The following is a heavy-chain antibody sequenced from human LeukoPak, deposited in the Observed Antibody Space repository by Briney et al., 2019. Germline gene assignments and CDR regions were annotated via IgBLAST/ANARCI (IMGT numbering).Heavy chain of an antibody. CDR2: ISAYNGNT. CDR3: ARDTGIAAADWFDP. J-gene: IGHJ5*02. Sequence: GASVRVSCKASGYTFTSYGISWVRQAPGQGLEWMGWISAYNGNTNYAQKLRGRVTMTTDTSTSTAYMELRSLRSDDTAVYYCARDTGIAAADWFDPWGQGTLVTVSS. V-gene: IGHV1-18*01. CDR1: GYTFTSYG. D-gene: IGHD6-13*01.